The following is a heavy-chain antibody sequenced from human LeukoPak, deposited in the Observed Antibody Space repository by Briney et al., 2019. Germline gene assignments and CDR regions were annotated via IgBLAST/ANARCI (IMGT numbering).Heavy chain of an antibody. CDR1: GFPFSSYS. J-gene: IGHJ3*02. CDR3: ALIWNAFDI. Sequence: GSLRFSCAASGFPFSSYSMNWVRQAPGKGLEWVAVISYDGSNKYYADSVKGRFTISRDNSKNTLYLQMNSLRAEDTAVYYCALIWNAFDIWGQGTMVTVPS. V-gene: IGHV3-30*03. D-gene: IGHD1-1*01. CDR2: ISYDGSNK.